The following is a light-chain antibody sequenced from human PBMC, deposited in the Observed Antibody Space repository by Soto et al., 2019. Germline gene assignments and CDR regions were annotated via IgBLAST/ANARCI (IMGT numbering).Light chain of an antibody. CDR1: ISDIGVSNY. Sequence: QSALTQPASVSGSPGQSITISCTGTISDIGVSNYVSLYQQHPGRAPRLLIYEISYRPSGVSHRFSGSKFGNTASLTISGLQAEDEADYHCSSYSRGSTLHVFGTGTKLTVL. CDR3: SSYSRGSTLHV. V-gene: IGLV2-14*01. CDR2: EIS. J-gene: IGLJ1*01.